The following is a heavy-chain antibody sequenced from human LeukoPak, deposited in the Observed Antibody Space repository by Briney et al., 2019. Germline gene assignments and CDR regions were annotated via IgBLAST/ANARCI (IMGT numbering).Heavy chain of an antibody. J-gene: IGHJ3*02. CDR3: ASYYDILTGYYVVDDAFDI. Sequence: PSETLSLTCTVSGGSISSSSYSWGWIRQPPGKGLEWIGSIYYSGSTYYNPSLKSRVTISVDTSKNQFSLKLSSVTAADTAVYYCASYYDILTGYYVVDDAFDIWGQGTVVTVSS. V-gene: IGHV4-39*01. D-gene: IGHD3-9*01. CDR2: IYYSGST. CDR1: GGSISSSSYS.